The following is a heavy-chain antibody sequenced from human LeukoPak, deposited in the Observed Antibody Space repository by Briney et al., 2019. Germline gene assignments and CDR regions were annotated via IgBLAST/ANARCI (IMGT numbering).Heavy chain of an antibody. CDR3: ARRYYDFWSGILSWFDP. D-gene: IGHD3-3*01. J-gene: IGHJ5*02. CDR1: GGSMSPYH. CDR2: IYYSGST. V-gene: IGHV4-59*08. Sequence: SETLSLTCTVSGGSMSPYHWGWIRQPPGKGLEWTGYIYYSGSTNYNPSLKSRVTISVDTSKNQFSLKLSSVAAADTAVYYCARRYYDFWSGILSWFDPWGQGTLVTVSS.